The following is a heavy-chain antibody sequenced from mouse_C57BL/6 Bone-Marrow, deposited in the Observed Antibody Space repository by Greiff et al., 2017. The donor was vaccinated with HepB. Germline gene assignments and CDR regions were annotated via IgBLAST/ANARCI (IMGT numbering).Heavy chain of an antibody. Sequence: VQLQQSGAELARPGASVKLSCKASGYTFTSFGISWVKQRTGQGLEWIGEIYPRSGNTYYNEKFKGKATLTADKSSSTAYMELRSLTSEDSAVYFCARPLLLRSFAYWGQGTLVTVSA. CDR1: GYTFTSFG. D-gene: IGHD1-1*01. V-gene: IGHV1-81*01. CDR2: IYPRSGNT. CDR3: ARPLLLRSFAY. J-gene: IGHJ3*01.